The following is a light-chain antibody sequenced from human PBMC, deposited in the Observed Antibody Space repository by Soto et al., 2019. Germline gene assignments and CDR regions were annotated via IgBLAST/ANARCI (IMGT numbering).Light chain of an antibody. Sequence: DTVMTQSPDSLAVSLGERATINCKSSLSVLYNVNNKNHLGWYQQKPGQPPKLLIYWASTREFGVPDRFSGSGSGTDFTLTISSLQADDVAIYYCQQYYSNPWTFGQGTKVEIK. V-gene: IGKV4-1*01. CDR2: WAS. CDR3: QQYYSNPWT. J-gene: IGKJ1*01. CDR1: LSVLYNVNNKNH.